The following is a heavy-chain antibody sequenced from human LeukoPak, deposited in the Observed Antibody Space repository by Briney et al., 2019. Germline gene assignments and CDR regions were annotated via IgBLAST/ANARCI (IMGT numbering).Heavy chain of an antibody. V-gene: IGHV4-34*01. CDR1: GGSFSGYY. CDR2: INHSGST. D-gene: IGHD6-6*01. Sequence: SETLSLTCAVYGGSFSGYYWSWIRQPPGKGLEWIGEINHSGSTNYNPSLKSRVTISVDTSKNQFSLKLSSVTAADTAVYYCARGHISSSSFGYWGQGTLVTVSS. CDR3: ARGHISSSSFGY. J-gene: IGHJ4*02.